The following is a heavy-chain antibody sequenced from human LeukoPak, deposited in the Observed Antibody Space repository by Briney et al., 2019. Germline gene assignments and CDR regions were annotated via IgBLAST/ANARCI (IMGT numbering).Heavy chain of an antibody. CDR3: ARALVDYGDFDFDL. Sequence: SETLSLTCTVSGGSISSGDYYWSWIRQPPGKGLEWIGYIYYSGSTYYNPSLKSRVTISVETSKNQFSLKLSSVTAADTAVYYCARALVDYGDFDFDLWGRGTLVTVSS. CDR1: GGSISSGDYY. J-gene: IGHJ2*01. V-gene: IGHV4-30-4*01. D-gene: IGHD4-17*01. CDR2: IYYSGST.